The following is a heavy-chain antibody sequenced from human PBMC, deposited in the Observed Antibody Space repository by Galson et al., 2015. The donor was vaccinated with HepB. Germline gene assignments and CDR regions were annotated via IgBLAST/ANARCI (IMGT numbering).Heavy chain of an antibody. CDR2: IKQDGSEK. Sequence: SLRLPCAASGFTFSSYWMSWVRQAPGKGLEWVANIKQDGSEKYYVDSVKGRFTISRDNAKNSLYLQMNSLRAEDTAVYYCARSSRIEVVTAPDDIWGQGTMVTVSS. J-gene: IGHJ3*02. CDR3: ARSSRIEVVTAPDDI. CDR1: GFTFSSYW. V-gene: IGHV3-7*03. D-gene: IGHD2-21*02.